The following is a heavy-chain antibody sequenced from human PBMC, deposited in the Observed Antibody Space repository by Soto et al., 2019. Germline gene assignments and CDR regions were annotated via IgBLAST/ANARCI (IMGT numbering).Heavy chain of an antibody. Sequence: EVQLVESGGGLVKPGGSLRLSCAASGFTFSSYSMNWVRQAPGKGLEWVSPISSSSSYIYYADSVKGRFTISRDNAKNSLYLQMNSLRAEDTAVYYCARGGPYSSGWYSPYYGMDVWGQGTTVTVSS. CDR1: GFTFSSYS. CDR3: ARGGPYSSGWYSPYYGMDV. J-gene: IGHJ6*02. D-gene: IGHD6-13*01. CDR2: ISSSSSYI. V-gene: IGHV3-21*01.